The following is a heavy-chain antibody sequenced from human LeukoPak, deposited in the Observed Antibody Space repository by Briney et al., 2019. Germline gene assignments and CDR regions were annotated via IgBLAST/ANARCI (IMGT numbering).Heavy chain of an antibody. CDR1: GFTFDDYG. D-gene: IGHD6-19*01. V-gene: IGHV3-9*01. J-gene: IGHJ5*01. CDR3: AKVDGYNSGWYDS. Sequence: GGSLRLSCAASGFTFDDYGMHWVRQPPGKGLEWVSGISWNSGNVGYADSVKGRFTISRDNARNPLYLQMNSLRAEDTALYYCAKVDGYNSGWYDSWGQGTLVTVSS. CDR2: ISWNSGNV.